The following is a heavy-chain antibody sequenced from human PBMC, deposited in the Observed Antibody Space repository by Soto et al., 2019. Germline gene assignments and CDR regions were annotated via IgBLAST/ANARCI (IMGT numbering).Heavy chain of an antibody. CDR2: IYYSGST. CDR1: GDSISSSTYY. CDR3: ASLVYGSGSYRLFNYYFDY. J-gene: IGHJ4*02. V-gene: IGHV4-39*01. D-gene: IGHD3-10*01. Sequence: PSETLSLTCTVSGDSISSSTYYWGWIRQPPGKGLEWIGSIYYSGSTYYNPSLKSRVTISVDTSRNQFSLKLSSVTAADTAMYYCASLVYGSGSYRLFNYYFDYWGQGTLVTSPQ.